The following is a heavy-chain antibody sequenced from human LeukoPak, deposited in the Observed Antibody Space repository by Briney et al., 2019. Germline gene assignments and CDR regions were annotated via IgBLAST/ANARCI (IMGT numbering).Heavy chain of an antibody. CDR1: GYSISSGYY. CDR3: ARTGSGSYVFDAFDI. Sequence: PETLSLTCAVSGYSISSGYYWGWIRQPPGKGLEWIGSIYHSGSTYYNPSLKSRVTISVDTSKNQFSLKLSSVTAADTAVYYCARTGSGSYVFDAFDIWGQGTMVTVSS. V-gene: IGHV4-38-2*01. D-gene: IGHD1-26*01. CDR2: IYHSGST. J-gene: IGHJ3*02.